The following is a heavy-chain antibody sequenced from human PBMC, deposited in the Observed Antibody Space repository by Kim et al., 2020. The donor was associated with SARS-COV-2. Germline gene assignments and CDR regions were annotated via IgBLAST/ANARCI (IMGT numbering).Heavy chain of an antibody. V-gene: IGHV3-21*01. J-gene: IGHJ6*02. Sequence: GGSLRLSCAASGFTFSTYSMRWVRQAPGKGLEWVSSISSSGSYIYYADSVKGRTIISRDYAKNFLFLQMYSLTAEDTAFYSCSGTFGNNYYYCMDDWCLG. CDR2: ISSSGSYI. D-gene: IGHD2-15*01. CDR3: SGTFGNNYYYCMDD. CDR1: GFTFSTYS.